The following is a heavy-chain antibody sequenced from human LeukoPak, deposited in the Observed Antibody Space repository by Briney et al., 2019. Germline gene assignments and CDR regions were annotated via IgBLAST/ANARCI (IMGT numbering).Heavy chain of an antibody. Sequence: SETLSLTCAVSGGSISSSNWWSWVRQPPGKGLEWIGEIYHSGSTNYNPSLKSRVTISVDKSKNQFSLKLSSVTAADTAVYYCARLVVVAATPGDYWGQGTLVTVSS. CDR2: IYHSGST. J-gene: IGHJ4*02. V-gene: IGHV4-4*02. CDR3: ARLVVVAATPGDY. CDR1: GGSISSSNW. D-gene: IGHD2-15*01.